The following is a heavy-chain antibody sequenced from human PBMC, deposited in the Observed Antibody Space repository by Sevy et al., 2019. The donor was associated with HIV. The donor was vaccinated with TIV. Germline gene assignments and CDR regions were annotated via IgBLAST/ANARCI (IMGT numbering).Heavy chain of an antibody. Sequence: SETLSLTCAVSAYSVSSAYSWGWIRQPPGKGLEWIGNIYQSGNTYYNPSLKSRFTISVDTSNNQFSLRLTAVTAADTAVYYWASFGRLLIISGDVFEIWGQGTMVTVSS. CDR1: AYSVSSAYS. J-gene: IGHJ3*02. CDR2: IYQSGNT. D-gene: IGHD3-9*01. V-gene: IGHV4-38-2*01. CDR3: ASFGRLLIISGDVFEI.